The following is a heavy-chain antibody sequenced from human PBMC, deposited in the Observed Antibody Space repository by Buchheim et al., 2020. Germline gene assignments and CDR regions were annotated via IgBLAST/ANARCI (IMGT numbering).Heavy chain of an antibody. J-gene: IGHJ4*02. CDR2: ISYDGSNK. CDR1: GFTFSSYG. V-gene: IGHV3-30*18. D-gene: IGHD3-9*01. CDR3: AKDANDYYDILTGYADY. Sequence: QVQLVESGGGVVQPGRSLRLSCAASGFTFSSYGMHWVRQALGKGLEWVAVISYDGSNKYYADSVKGRFTISRDNSKNTLYLQMNSLRAEDTAVYYCAKDANDYYDILTGYADYWGQGTL.